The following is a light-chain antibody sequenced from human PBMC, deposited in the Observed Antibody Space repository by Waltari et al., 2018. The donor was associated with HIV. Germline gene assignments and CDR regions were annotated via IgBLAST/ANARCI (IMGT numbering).Light chain of an antibody. V-gene: IGKV3-20*01. J-gene: IGKJ2*01. CDR2: GAS. CDR1: QSVSSTY. CDR3: QQYGSSPPLYT. Sequence: EIVLTQSPGTLSLSQGERATLSCRTSQSVSSTYLAWYQQRPGQAPRLLICGASSRATGIPDRFSGSGSGTDFTLTINRLEPEDFAVYYCQQYGSSPPLYTFGQGTKLEIK.